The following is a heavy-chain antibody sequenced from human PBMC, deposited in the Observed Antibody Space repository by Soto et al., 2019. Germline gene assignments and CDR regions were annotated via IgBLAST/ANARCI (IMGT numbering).Heavy chain of an antibody. J-gene: IGHJ4*02. CDR2: IIPIFGTA. CDR1: GGTFSSYA. V-gene: IGHV1-69*12. Sequence: QVQLVQSGAEVKKPGSSVKVSCKASGGTFSSYAISWVRQAPGQGLEWMGGIIPIFGTANYAQKFQGRVTITADESTSTAYMELSSLRSEDKAVYYCARESRYCSGGSCYFLPVIDYWGQGTLFTVSS. D-gene: IGHD2-15*01. CDR3: ARESRYCSGGSCYFLPVIDY.